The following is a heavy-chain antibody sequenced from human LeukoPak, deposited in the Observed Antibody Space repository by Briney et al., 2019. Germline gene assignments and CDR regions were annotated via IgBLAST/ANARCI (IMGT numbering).Heavy chain of an antibody. CDR2: IWHGGGNQ. D-gene: IGHD6-19*01. CDR3: ARDLYSSHLDY. J-gene: IGHJ4*02. V-gene: IGHV3-33*01. Sequence: PGGSLRLSCAASGFTFSHFGMPWVRQSPGKGLEWVAAIWHGGGNQYYADSVKGRFTVSRDMSETTPYLQMGSLRVDDTGIYYCARDLYSSHLDYWGQGTLVTVSS. CDR1: GFTFSHFG.